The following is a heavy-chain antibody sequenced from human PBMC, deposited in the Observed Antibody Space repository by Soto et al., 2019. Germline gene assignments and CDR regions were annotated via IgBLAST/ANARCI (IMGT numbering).Heavy chain of an antibody. D-gene: IGHD2-15*01. Sequence: QVQLVQSGAEVKQPGASVKVSCKASGYTFSSYTISWVRQAPGQGLEWMGRISPFNGNTNYAQKLQGRVTRTGDTSMSIAYMELTGLESDDTAVYYCARVGVALGDRFDPWGQGTVVPVSS. CDR2: ISPFNGNT. CDR1: GYTFSSYT. J-gene: IGHJ5*02. V-gene: IGHV1-18*01. CDR3: ARVGVALGDRFDP.